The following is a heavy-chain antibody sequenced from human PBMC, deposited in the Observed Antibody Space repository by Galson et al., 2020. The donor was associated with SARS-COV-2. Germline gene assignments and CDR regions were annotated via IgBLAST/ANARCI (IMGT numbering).Heavy chain of an antibody. V-gene: IGHV4-39*06. CDR1: GGSVTSRSYY. D-gene: IGHD3-22*01. CDR3: ARAGGYYDDSGYYFQPYNFDY. J-gene: IGHJ4*02. Sequence: SETLSLICTVSGGSVTSRSYYWGWIRQPPGKGLEWIASIYYTGSTYFNPSLKSRVTISIDTSKNQFALRLSSVTAADTAIYYCARAGGYYDDSGYYFQPYNFDYWGQGSLVTVSS. CDR2: IYYTGST.